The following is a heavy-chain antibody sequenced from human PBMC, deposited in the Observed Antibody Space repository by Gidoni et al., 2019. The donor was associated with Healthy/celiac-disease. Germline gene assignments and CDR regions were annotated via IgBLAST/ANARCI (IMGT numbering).Heavy chain of an antibody. J-gene: IGHJ6*02. CDR1: GFTFSSYA. V-gene: IGHV3-30-3*01. Sequence: QVQLVESGGGVVQPGRSLGLSCAASGFTFSSYAMHWVRQAPGKGLEWVAVISYDGSNKDYADSVKGRFTIYRENSKNTLYLQMNSLRAEDTAVYYCAAAGYDSSGYYYSSYGMDVWGQGTTVTVSS. CDR2: ISYDGSNK. CDR3: AAAGYDSSGYYYSSYGMDV. D-gene: IGHD3-22*01.